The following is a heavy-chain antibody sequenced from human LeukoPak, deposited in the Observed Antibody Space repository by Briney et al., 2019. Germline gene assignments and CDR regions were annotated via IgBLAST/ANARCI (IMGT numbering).Heavy chain of an antibody. V-gene: IGHV3-33*06. CDR3: AKDKGPEFYYYYYYMDV. CDR2: IWYDGSNK. Sequence: GGSLRLSCAASGFTFSSYGMHWVRQAPGKGLEWVAVIWYDGSNKYYADSVKGRFTIFRDNSKNTLYLQMNSLRAEDTAVYYCAKDKGPEFYYYYYYMDVWGKGTTVTVSS. CDR1: GFTFSSYG. J-gene: IGHJ6*03.